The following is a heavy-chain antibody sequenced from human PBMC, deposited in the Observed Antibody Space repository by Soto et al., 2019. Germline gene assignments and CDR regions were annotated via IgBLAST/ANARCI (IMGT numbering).Heavy chain of an antibody. CDR1: GFTFSSYW. D-gene: IGHD1-26*01. CDR3: ASPQQGVGQRGDLDY. CDR2: IRQDGSDK. V-gene: IGHV3-7*05. Sequence: EVQLVESGGGLVQPVGSLRLSCAAYGFTFSSYWMSWVRQAPGKGLEWVANIRQDGSDKYYVDSVKGRFTISRDNSNTALYLQMTSLRAEDTAIYYCASPQQGVGQRGDLDYLGQGTLVNVIS. J-gene: IGHJ4*02.